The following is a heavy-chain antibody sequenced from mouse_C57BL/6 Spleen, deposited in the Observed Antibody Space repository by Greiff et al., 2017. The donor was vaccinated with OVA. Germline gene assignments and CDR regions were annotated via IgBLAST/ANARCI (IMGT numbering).Heavy chain of an antibody. J-gene: IGHJ3*01. CDR1: GFTFSSYA. V-gene: IGHV5-4*01. CDR2: ISDGGSCT. Sequence: EVKLVESGGGLVKPGGSLKLSCAASGFTFSSYAMSWVRQTPEQRLEWVATISDGGSCTYYPDNVKGRFTISRDNAKNILYLQMSHLKSEDTAMNYCAREERKGLAYWGQGTLVTVSA. CDR3: AREERKGLAY.